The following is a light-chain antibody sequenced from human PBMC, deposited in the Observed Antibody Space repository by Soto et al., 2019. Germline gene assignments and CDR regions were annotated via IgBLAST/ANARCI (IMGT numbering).Light chain of an antibody. CDR3: QQYNNWPRT. CDR2: AAS. J-gene: IGKJ1*01. CDR1: QSVSST. V-gene: IGKV3D-15*01. Sequence: EVVMKMSPAALSVSPRERATLSCMASQSVSSTFLAWYQQKPGQAPRLLIYAASSRATGIPDRFSGSGSGTEFTLTISSLQSEDFAVYYCQQYNNWPRTFGQGTKVDIK.